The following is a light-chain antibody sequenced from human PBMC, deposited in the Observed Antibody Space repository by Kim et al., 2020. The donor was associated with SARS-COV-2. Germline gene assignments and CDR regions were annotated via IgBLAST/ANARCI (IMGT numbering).Light chain of an antibody. V-gene: IGLV3-1*01. Sequence: SYELTQPPSVSVSPGQTASITCSGDKLGDKYACWYQQKPGQSPVLVIYQDSKRPSGIPERFSGSNSGNTATLPISGTQAMDEADCYCQAWDRSTRVFGGG. CDR3: QAWDRSTRV. J-gene: IGLJ3*02. CDR1: KLGDKY. CDR2: QDS.